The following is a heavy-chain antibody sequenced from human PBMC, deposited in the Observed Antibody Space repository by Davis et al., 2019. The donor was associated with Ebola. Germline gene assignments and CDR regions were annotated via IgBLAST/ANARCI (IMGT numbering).Heavy chain of an antibody. D-gene: IGHD1-26*01. CDR1: GFILTNYA. V-gene: IGHV1-18*01. J-gene: IGHJ3*02. Sequence: ASVKVSCKASGFILTNYAIHWVRQAPGQGLEWMGWISAYNGNTNYAQKVQGRVTMTTDTSTGTAYLDLRSLRSDDTAVYFCARTSIVGTTTTASDIWGQGTLVTVSS. CDR3: ARTSIVGTTTTASDI. CDR2: ISAYNGNT.